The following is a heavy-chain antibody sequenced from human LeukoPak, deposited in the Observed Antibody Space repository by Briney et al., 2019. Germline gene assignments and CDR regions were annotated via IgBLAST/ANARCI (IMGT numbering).Heavy chain of an antibody. CDR3: TKDRARGGATDFDY. V-gene: IGHV3-23*01. CDR2: ISGSGDSI. Sequence: PGGSLRLSCAASGFTFSNYAMSWVRQAPGKGLEWVSAISGSGDSIYYADSVKGRFTISRDSSKNTLYLQMNSLRAEDTAVYYCTKDRARGGATDFDYWGQGTLVTVSS. CDR1: GFTFSNYA. D-gene: IGHD1-26*01. J-gene: IGHJ4*02.